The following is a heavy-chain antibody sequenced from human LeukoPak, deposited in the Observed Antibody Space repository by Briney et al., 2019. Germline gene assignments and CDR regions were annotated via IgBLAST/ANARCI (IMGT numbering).Heavy chain of an antibody. J-gene: IGHJ4*02. CDR3: ARDLYYDFWSGPLDY. CDR1: GGTFNSYA. CDR2: IIPIFGTA. V-gene: IGHV1-69*13. D-gene: IGHD3-3*01. Sequence: GASVKVSCKASGGTFNSYAISWVRQAPGQGLEWMGGIIPIFGTANYAQKFQGRVTITADESTSTAYMELSSLRSEDTAVYYCARDLYYDFWSGPLDYWGQGTLVTVSS.